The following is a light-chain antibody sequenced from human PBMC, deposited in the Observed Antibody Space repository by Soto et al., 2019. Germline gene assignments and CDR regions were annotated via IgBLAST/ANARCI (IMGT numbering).Light chain of an antibody. CDR2: DNI. CDR3: QSYDSSLSGWV. Sequence: QSVLTQPPSVSGAPGQRVTISCDGSSYNIGAGFDVYWHQQLPGTAPKPLIYDNINRPSGVPDRFSGSKSGTSASLAITGLQTEDEADYYCQSYDSSLSGWVFGGGTKVTVL. J-gene: IGLJ3*02. V-gene: IGLV1-40*01. CDR1: SYNIGAGFD.